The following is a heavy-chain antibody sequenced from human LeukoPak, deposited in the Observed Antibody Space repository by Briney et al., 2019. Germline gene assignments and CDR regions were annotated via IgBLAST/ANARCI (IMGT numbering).Heavy chain of an antibody. CDR3: TRGTDGLWDF. D-gene: IGHD2-8*01. Sequence: PGGSLRLSCAASGFTFSNYGMHWVRQAPGKGLEWVAFIRYDGSNKHYADSVKGRFTISRDSSKNTLYLQMNSLRAEDTAVYYCTRGTDGLWDFWGQGTLVTVSS. CDR1: GFTFSNYG. V-gene: IGHV3-30*02. J-gene: IGHJ4*02. CDR2: IRYDGSNK.